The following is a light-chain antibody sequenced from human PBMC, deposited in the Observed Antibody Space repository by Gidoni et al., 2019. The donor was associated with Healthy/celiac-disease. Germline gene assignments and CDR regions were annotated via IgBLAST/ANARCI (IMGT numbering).Light chain of an antibody. CDR1: QSVLYSSNNKNY. CDR2: WAS. V-gene: IGKV4-1*01. Sequence: DIVMTQSPDSLAVSLGERATINCKSSQSVLYSSNNKNYLAWYQQKPGQHPKLLIYWASTRESGVPDRFSGSGPGTDFTLTISSLQAEDVAVYYCQQYYSTPDTFGQGTKLEIK. CDR3: QQYYSTPDT. J-gene: IGKJ2*01.